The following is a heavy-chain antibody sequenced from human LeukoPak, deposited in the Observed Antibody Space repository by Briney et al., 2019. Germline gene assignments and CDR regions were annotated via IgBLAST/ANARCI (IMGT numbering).Heavy chain of an antibody. Sequence: GESLQISCKGSGYSFTSYWIGWVRQMPGKGLEWMGIIYPGDSDTRYSPSFQGQVTISADKSISTAYLQWSSLKASDTAMYYCARQTSYSSSWYRGNWFDPWGQGTLVTVSS. D-gene: IGHD6-13*01. J-gene: IGHJ5*02. V-gene: IGHV5-51*01. CDR2: IYPGDSDT. CDR3: ARQTSYSSSWYRGNWFDP. CDR1: GYSFTSYW.